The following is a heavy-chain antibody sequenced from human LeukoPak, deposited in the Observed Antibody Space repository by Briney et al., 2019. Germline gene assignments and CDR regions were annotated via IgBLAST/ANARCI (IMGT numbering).Heavy chain of an antibody. V-gene: IGHV1-46*01. Sequence: ASVKVSFKASGYTFTSYYMHWVRQAPGQGLEWMGIINPSGGSTSYAQKFQGRVTMTRDTSTSTVYMELSSLRSEDTAVYYCARDVAVAGTLDYWGQGTLVTVSS. D-gene: IGHD6-19*01. CDR1: GYTFTSYY. CDR2: INPSGGST. J-gene: IGHJ4*02. CDR3: ARDVAVAGTLDY.